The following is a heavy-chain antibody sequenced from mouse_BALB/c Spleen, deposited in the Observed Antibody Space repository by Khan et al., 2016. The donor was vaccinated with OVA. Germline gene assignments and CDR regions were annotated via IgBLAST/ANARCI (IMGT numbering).Heavy chain of an antibody. Sequence: VRLQQSGPEVVKPGASMKISCKASGYSFTGYTMDWVKQSHGNSLEWIGLINPNDGGTYYNQKFKGKVTLTVDKSSSTDYLELLSLTSEDSAVDYCTRGGYGTFAYWGQGTLVTVSA. CDR3: TRGGYGTFAY. V-gene: IGHV1-18*01. J-gene: IGHJ3*01. CDR1: GYSFTGYT. CDR2: INPNDGGT. D-gene: IGHD2-2*01.